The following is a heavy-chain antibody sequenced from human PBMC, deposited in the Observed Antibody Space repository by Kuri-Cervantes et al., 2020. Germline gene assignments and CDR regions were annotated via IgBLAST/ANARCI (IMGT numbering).Heavy chain of an antibody. CDR1: GYTFTSYA. J-gene: IGHJ6*03. CDR2: INAGNGNT. V-gene: IGHV1-3*01. Sequence: ASVKVSCKASGYTFTSYAMHWVRQAPGQRLEWMGWINAGNGNTKYSQKFQGRVTITRDTSASTAYMELSSLRSEDTAVYYCARVQVTSSWFRYYYYYMDVWGKGTTVTVSS. D-gene: IGHD6-13*01. CDR3: ARVQVTSSWFRYYYYYMDV.